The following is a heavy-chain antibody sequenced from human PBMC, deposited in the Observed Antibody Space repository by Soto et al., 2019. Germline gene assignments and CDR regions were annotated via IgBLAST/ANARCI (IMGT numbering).Heavy chain of an antibody. CDR2: VYWDDDH. J-gene: IGHJ4*02. Sequence: QITLKESGPTLVRPTETLTLTCTLSGFSVSSSGVGVGWIRQPPGKALEWLALVYWDDDHRYNPSLKTRLTIIKDTSKNQVVLTMTKLDPADTATYYWVREVYSSTYFDSWGQGTLVTVSS. CDR1: GFSVSSSGVG. V-gene: IGHV2-5*02. CDR3: VREVYSSTYFDS. D-gene: IGHD6-13*01.